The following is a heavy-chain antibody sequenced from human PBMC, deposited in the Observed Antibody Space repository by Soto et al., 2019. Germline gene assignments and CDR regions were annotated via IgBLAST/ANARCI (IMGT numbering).Heavy chain of an antibody. CDR2: INPNSGGT. CDR3: ARGGYSSGWYLNYFDY. J-gene: IGHJ4*02. V-gene: IGHV1-2*04. CDR1: GSTFTGYY. D-gene: IGHD6-19*01. Sequence: ASVKVSCKASGSTFTGYYMHWVRQAPGQGLEWMGWINPNSGGTNYAQKFQGWVTMTRDTSISTAYMELSRLRSDDTAVYYCARGGYSSGWYLNYFDYWGQGTLVTVSS.